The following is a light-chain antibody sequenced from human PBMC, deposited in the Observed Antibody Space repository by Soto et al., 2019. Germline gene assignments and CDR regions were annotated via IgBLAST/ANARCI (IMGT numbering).Light chain of an antibody. CDR2: EVS. CDR3: SSCTSSSTRV. J-gene: IGLJ1*01. Sequence: QSALTQPASVSGSPGQSITISCTGTNSDVSGYNYVSWYQQHPGKAPKLMIYEVSNRPSGVSTRFSGSKSGNTASLTISGLQAEDEADYYCSSCTSSSTRVFGTGTKATVL. V-gene: IGLV2-14*01. CDR1: NSDVSGYNY.